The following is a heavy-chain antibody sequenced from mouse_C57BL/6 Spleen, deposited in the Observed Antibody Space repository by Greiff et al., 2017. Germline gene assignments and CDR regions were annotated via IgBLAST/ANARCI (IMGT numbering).Heavy chain of an antibody. D-gene: IGHD2-4*01. J-gene: IGHJ1*03. Sequence: VQLHQPGAELVKPGASVKMSCKASGYTFTSYWITWVKQRPGQGLEWIGDIYPGSGSTNYNEKFKSKATLTVDTSSSTAYMQLSSLTSEDSAVYYCARYYDYDGYFDVWGTGTTVTVSS. CDR3: ARYYDYDGYFDV. CDR1: GYTFTSYW. V-gene: IGHV1-55*01. CDR2: IYPGSGST.